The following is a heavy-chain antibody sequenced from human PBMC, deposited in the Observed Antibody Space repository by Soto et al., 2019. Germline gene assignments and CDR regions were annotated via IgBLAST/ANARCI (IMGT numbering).Heavy chain of an antibody. D-gene: IGHD6-19*01. CDR1: GSITNHH. CDR2: FNPSGLST. CDR3: AKVTHRGPIAVAGPLGS. Sequence: QVHLVQSGAEVKKPGASVNVSCQASGSITNHHMHWVRQAPGQGREWMGIFNPSGLSTTYAQKFQGRATITRDTSTSTGYMELSSLTSEDTAVYFCAKVTHRGPIAVAGPLGSWGQGTLFIVSS. J-gene: IGHJ4*02. V-gene: IGHV1-46*01.